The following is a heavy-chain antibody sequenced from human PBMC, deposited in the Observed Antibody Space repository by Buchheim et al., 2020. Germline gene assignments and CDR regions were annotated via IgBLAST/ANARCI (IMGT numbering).Heavy chain of an antibody. D-gene: IGHD5-24*01. J-gene: IGHJ4*02. CDR1: GFTVISNY. V-gene: IGHV3-53*01. Sequence: EEQLVESGGGLIQPGGSLRLSCTASGFTVISNYMTWVRQAPGKGLEWVSTIYNDDTTYYADSVKGRFTISRGSSRYTLYLQMNNLRAEDTAIYYCAKVSETWLQTFDFWGQGT. CDR3: AKVSETWLQTFDF. CDR2: IYNDDTT.